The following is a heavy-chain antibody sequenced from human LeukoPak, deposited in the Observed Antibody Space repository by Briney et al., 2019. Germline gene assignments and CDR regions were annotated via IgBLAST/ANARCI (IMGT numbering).Heavy chain of an antibody. V-gene: IGHV3-7*01. CDR3: AREHYFYYLDA. CDR2: VNQGGTQK. CDR1: GFTFSSYD. J-gene: IGHJ6*03. Sequence: GGSLRLSCAASGFTFSSYDMHWVRQAPGKGLEWVAIVNQGGTQKYYVDSVKGRFTISRDNAENSLYLQMNSLRAEDTAVYYCAREHYFYYLDAWGKGTTVTVSS.